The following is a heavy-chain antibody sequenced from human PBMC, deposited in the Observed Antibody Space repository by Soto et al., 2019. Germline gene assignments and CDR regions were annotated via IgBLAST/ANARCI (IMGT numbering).Heavy chain of an antibody. CDR3: AKGVAGGY. J-gene: IGHJ4*02. V-gene: IGHV3-23*01. CDR2: ISGSGGGT. Sequence: EVQLLESGGGLVQPGGSLRLSCAASGFTFSSYAMTWVRQAPGKGLEWVSAISGSGGGTYYADSVKGRFTISRDNSKNTLHLQMNSLRAEDTALYYCAKGVAGGYWGQGTLVTVSS. D-gene: IGHD6-19*01. CDR1: GFTFSSYA.